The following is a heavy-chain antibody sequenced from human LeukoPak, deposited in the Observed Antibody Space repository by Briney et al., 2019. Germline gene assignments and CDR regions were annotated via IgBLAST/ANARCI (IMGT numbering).Heavy chain of an antibody. Sequence: SETLSLTCAVYGGSFSGYYWSWIRQPPGKGLEWIGEINHSGSTNYNPSLKSRVTISVDTSKNQFSLKLSSVTAADTAAFYCARKGDYYDSSGYYPYTWFDPWGQGALVTVSS. J-gene: IGHJ5*02. CDR3: ARKGDYYDSSGYYPYTWFDP. CDR1: GGSFSGYY. CDR2: INHSGST. D-gene: IGHD3-22*01. V-gene: IGHV4-34*01.